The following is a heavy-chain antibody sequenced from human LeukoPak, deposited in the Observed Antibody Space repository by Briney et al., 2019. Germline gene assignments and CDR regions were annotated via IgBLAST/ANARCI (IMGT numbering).Heavy chain of an antibody. CDR1: GFTFSSYS. CDR2: ISSSSSYI. Sequence: GGSLRLSCAASGFTFSSYSMNWVRQAPGKGLEWVSSISSSSSYIYYADSVKGRFTISRDNAKNSLYLQMDSLRAEDTAVYYCARDSRVYCGGDCLYPRRVFDSWGQGTLVTVSS. V-gene: IGHV3-21*01. CDR3: ARDSRVYCGGDCLYPRRVFDS. D-gene: IGHD2-21*02. J-gene: IGHJ4*02.